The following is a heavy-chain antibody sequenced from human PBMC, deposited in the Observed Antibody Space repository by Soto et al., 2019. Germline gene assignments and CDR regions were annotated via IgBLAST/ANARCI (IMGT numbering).Heavy chain of an antibody. D-gene: IGHD3-9*01. CDR2: IFYSGPT. CDR3: VRFWPPPYSDALTDYTDAFDY. V-gene: IGHV4-30-4*08. J-gene: IGHJ4*02. Sequence: SETLSLTCTVSGDSITSGVHYWSWIRQLPGKGLEWIGYIFYSGPTYYNPTLKSRLIISVDTSKSQFSLKLSSVTAADTAVYNCVRFWPPPYSDALTDYTDAFDYWGQGTLVTVSS. CDR1: GDSITSGVHY.